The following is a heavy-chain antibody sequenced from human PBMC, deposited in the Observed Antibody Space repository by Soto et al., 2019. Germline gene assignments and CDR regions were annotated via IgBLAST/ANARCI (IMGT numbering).Heavy chain of an antibody. CDR3: AHVQIDSSGWFPFDY. J-gene: IGHJ4*02. Sequence: QITLKESGPTLVKPTQTLTLTCTFSGFSLSTSGVGVGWIRQPPGKALEWLALIYWNDDKRYSPSLKSRLTITKDTSKNQVVLTMTNMDPVDTATYYCAHVQIDSSGWFPFDYWGQGTLVTVSS. D-gene: IGHD6-19*01. CDR2: IYWNDDK. V-gene: IGHV2-5*01. CDR1: GFSLSTSGVG.